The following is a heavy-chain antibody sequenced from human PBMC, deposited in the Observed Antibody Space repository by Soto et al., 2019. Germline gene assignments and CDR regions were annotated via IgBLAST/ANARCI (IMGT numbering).Heavy chain of an antibody. CDR3: AREGSEYYGSGSPGWDAFDI. D-gene: IGHD3-10*01. CDR1: GYTFTGYY. CDR2: INPNSGGT. V-gene: IGHV1-2*02. Sequence: ASVKVSCKASGYTFTGYYMHWVRQAPGQGLEWMGWINPNSGGTNYAQKFQGRVTMTRDTSISTAYMELSRLRSDDTAVYYCAREGSEYYGSGSPGWDAFDIWGQGTMVT. J-gene: IGHJ3*02.